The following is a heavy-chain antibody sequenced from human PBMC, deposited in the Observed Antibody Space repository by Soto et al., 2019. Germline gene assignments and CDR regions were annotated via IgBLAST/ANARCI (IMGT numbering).Heavy chain of an antibody. CDR3: ARVPITIFGVALPYGMDV. CDR2: ISAYNGNT. J-gene: IGHJ6*02. V-gene: IGHV1-18*01. CDR1: GYTFTSYD. D-gene: IGHD3-3*01. Sequence: ASVKVSCKASGYTFTSYDIHWVRQATGQGLEWMGWISAYNGNTNYAQKLQGRVTMTTDTSTSTAYMELRSLRSDDTAVYYCARVPITIFGVALPYGMDVWGQGTTVTVS.